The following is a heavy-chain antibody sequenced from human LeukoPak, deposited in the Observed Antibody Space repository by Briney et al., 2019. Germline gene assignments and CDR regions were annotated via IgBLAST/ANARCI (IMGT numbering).Heavy chain of an antibody. D-gene: IGHD3-22*01. CDR3: ARDPDSSGYYVTDD. Sequence: ASVKVSCKASGYTFTGYYMHWVRQAPGQGLEWMGWINPNSGGTNYAQKFQGRVTMTRDTSISTAYMELSRLRSDDTAVYYCARDPDSSGYYVTDDWGQGTLVTVSS. CDR2: INPNSGGT. V-gene: IGHV1-2*02. CDR1: GYTFTGYY. J-gene: IGHJ4*02.